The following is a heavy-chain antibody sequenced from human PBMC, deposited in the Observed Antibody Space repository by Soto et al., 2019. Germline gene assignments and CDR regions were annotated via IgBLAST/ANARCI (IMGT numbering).Heavy chain of an antibody. J-gene: IGHJ4*02. V-gene: IGHV3-23*01. CDR1: GFTFSSYA. CDR2: ISGSDDST. D-gene: IGHD6-6*01. CDR3: AKRSRSSTFAY. Sequence: EVQLLESGGGLVQPGESLRLSCAASGFTFSSYAMSWVRQAPGKGLEWVSVISGSDDSTYYADSVKGRFTISRDNSQNALYLQMISLRDEDTAVYYCAKRSRSSTFAYWGQGTLVTVSS.